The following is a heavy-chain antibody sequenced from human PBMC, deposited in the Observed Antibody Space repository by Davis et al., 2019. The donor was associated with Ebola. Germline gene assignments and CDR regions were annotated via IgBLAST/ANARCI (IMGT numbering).Heavy chain of an antibody. CDR3: ARQNFGYWGAFDF. Sequence: GESLKISCKGSGYGFADYWIAWVRQTPGKGLEWMGIIYAGDSDTRYSPSFQGQVTISADKSISTAYLQWSSLKASDTAMYYCARQNFGYWGAFDFWGQGTMVTVSS. CDR2: IYAGDSDT. J-gene: IGHJ3*01. V-gene: IGHV5-51*01. D-gene: IGHD5-18*01. CDR1: GYGFADYW.